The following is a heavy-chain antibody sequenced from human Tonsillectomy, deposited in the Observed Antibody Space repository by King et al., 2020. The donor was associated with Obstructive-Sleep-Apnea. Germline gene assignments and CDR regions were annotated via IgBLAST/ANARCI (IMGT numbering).Heavy chain of an antibody. J-gene: IGHJ4*02. V-gene: IGHV3-49*03. CDR1: GFNFGEYA. CDR2: IRRKVYGGTT. Sequence: VQLVESGGGLVQPGRSLRLSCTASGFNFGEYAMSWFRQAPWKVLELGVFIRRKVYGGTTEYAESVKGRFTISRDDSKIIAYLQMTSLKTEDTAVYYCTRDLGYYDTSGYLGFYWGQGTLVTVSS. D-gene: IGHD3-22*01. CDR3: TRDLGYYDTSGYLGFY.